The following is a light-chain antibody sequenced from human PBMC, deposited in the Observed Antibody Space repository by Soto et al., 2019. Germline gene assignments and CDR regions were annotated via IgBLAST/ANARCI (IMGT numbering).Light chain of an antibody. J-gene: IGKJ1*01. Sequence: EIVLTQSPATLSVSPGETATLSCRASQTLSSDLVWYQRKPGQAPRLLVYGASARASGVPARFSGSGSGTEFTLTISGLQSEDFAIYYCQQYKNWPRTFGQGTKVEIK. V-gene: IGKV3-15*01. CDR2: GAS. CDR3: QQYKNWPRT. CDR1: QTLSSD.